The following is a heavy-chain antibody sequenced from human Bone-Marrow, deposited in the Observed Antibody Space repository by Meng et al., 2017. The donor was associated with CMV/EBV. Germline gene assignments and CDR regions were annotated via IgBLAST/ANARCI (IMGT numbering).Heavy chain of an antibody. CDR3: ARTARPSAWFDP. CDR2: INPNSGGT. V-gene: IGHV1-2*02. Sequence: ASVKVSCKASGYTFTGYYMHWVRQAPGQGLEWMGWINPNSGGTNYAQKFQGRVTMTRDTSISTAYMELSRLRSEDTAVYYCARTARPSAWFDPWGQGTLVTVSS. D-gene: IGHD6-6*01. J-gene: IGHJ5*02. CDR1: GYTFTGYY.